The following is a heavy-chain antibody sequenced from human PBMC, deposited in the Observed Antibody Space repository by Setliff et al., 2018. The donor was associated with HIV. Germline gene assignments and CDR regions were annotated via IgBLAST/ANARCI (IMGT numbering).Heavy chain of an antibody. CDR2: IYYSGDT. V-gene: IGHV4-39*07. CDR1: GGSINSTSYY. CDR3: ARVESGILGY. Sequence: SETLSLTCIVSGGSINSTSYYWGWIRQPPGQGLEWIGTIYYSGDTFYNTSLKTRITISVDTSKNHLSLKVNSMTAADSAIYYCARVESGILGYWGRGTLVTVSS. D-gene: IGHD1-26*01. J-gene: IGHJ4*02.